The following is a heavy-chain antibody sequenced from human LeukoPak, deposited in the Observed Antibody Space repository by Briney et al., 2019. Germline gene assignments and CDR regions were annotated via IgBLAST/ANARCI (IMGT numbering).Heavy chain of an antibody. J-gene: IGHJ4*02. CDR2: ISSSSSYI. Sequence: GGSLRLSCAASGFTFSSYSMNWVRQAPGKGLEWVSSISSSSSYIYYADSVKGRFTISRDNAKNSLYLQMNSLRAEDTAVYFCAREDGYCSGGNCYSYFDSWGQGTLVTVSS. D-gene: IGHD2-15*01. V-gene: IGHV3-21*01. CDR3: AREDGYCSGGNCYSYFDS. CDR1: GFTFSSYS.